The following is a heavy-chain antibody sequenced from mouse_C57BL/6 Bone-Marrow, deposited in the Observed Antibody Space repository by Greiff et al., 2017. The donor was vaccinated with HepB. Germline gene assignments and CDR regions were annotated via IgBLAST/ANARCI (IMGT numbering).Heavy chain of an antibody. CDR2: ISDGGSYT. J-gene: IGHJ1*03. V-gene: IGHV5-4*01. D-gene: IGHD1-1*01. CDR3: ARDLRLLRSWYFDV. Sequence: EVQLVESGGGLVKPGGSLKLSCAASGFTFSSYAMSWVRQTPEKRLEWVATISDGGSYTYYPDNVKGRVTISRDNAKNNLYLQMSHLKSEDTAMYYCARDLRLLRSWYFDVWGTGTTVTVSS. CDR1: GFTFSSYA.